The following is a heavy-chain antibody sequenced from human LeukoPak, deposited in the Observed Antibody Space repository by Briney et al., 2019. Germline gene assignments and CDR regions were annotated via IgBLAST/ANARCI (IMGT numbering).Heavy chain of an antibody. J-gene: IGHJ4*02. CDR3: AKLPIMLALNRIEF. V-gene: IGHV3-23*01. Sequence: GGSLRLSCATSGFNFRTYGMSWIRQAPGKGLEWVAGISGSSYTTHYAGSVKGRFAISRDNSKNTLFLQMDNLRVEDTAVYYCAKLPIMLALNRIEFWSQGSLVTVTS. CDR1: GFNFRTYG. D-gene: IGHD2-8*01. CDR2: ISGSSYTT.